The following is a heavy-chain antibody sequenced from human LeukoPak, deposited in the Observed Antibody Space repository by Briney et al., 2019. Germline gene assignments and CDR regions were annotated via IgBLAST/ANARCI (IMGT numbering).Heavy chain of an antibody. D-gene: IGHD6-19*01. CDR2: IYTSGSP. CDR1: GGSLSSGSYY. V-gene: IGHV4-61*02. Sequence: PSQPLSLTRTVSGGSLSSGSYYWRWIRQPAGKGLEWIGRIYTSGSPNYNPSLKSRVTISGDTSKNQFALRLSSVTAADTAVYYCARVSVAGKPDYWGQGTLVTVSS. J-gene: IGHJ4*02. CDR3: ARVSVAGKPDY.